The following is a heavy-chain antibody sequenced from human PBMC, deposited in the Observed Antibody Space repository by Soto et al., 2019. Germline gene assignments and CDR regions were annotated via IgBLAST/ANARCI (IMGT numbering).Heavy chain of an antibody. V-gene: IGHV4-39*01. J-gene: IGHJ4*02. CDR1: GGSISSSSYY. CDR3: ARQDYNWNEWTSYFDY. CDR2: IYYSGST. D-gene: IGHD1-1*01. Sequence: SETLSLTCTVSGGSISSSSYYWGWIRQPPGKGLEWIGSIYYSGSTYYNPSLKSRVTISVDTSKNQFSLKLSSVTAADTAVYYCARQDYNWNEWTSYFDYWGQGTLVTVSS.